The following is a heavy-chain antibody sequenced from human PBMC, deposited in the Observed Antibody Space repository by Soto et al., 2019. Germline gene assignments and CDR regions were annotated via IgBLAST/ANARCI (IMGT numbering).Heavy chain of an antibody. V-gene: IGHV3-23*01. CDR3: AKDRTYCSGGSCYYWFDP. D-gene: IGHD2-15*01. J-gene: IGHJ5*02. CDR2: ISGSGGST. CDR1: GFTFSSYA. Sequence: EVQLLESGGGLVQPGGSLRLSCAASGFTFSSYAMSWVRQAPGKGLEWVSAISGSGGSTYYADSVKGRFTISRDNSKNTLYLQMNSLRAEDTAVYYCAKDRTYCSGGSCYYWFDPWGQGTLVTVSS.